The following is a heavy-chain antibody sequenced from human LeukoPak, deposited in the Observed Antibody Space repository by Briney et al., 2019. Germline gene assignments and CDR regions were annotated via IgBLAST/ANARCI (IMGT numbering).Heavy chain of an antibody. V-gene: IGHV1-69*01. CDR1: GGTFSSYA. Sequence: KVSCKASGGTFSSYAISWVRQAPGQGLEWMGGIIPIFGTANYAQKFQGRVTITADESTSTAYMELSSLRSEDTAVYYCARSTGVGYGSGSPQYYFDYWGQGTLVTVSS. CDR3: ARSTGVGYGSGSPQYYFDY. D-gene: IGHD3-10*01. J-gene: IGHJ4*02. CDR2: IIPIFGTA.